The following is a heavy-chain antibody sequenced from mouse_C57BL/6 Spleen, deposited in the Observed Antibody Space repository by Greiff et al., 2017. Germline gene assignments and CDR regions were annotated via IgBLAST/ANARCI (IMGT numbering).Heavy chain of an antibody. D-gene: IGHD2-10*01. CDR2: INPSSGYT. V-gene: IGHV1-7*01. CDR3: ASRSYYGNWDY. J-gene: IGHJ2*01. CDR1: CYTFTSYW. Sequence: QVPLQQSGAELSKPGAPVKLSCKASCYTFTSYWMHWVKQRPGQGLEWFGYINPSSGYTKYNQKFKDKATLTADKSSSTAYMQLSSLTYEDSAVYYCASRSYYGNWDYWGQGTTLTVSS.